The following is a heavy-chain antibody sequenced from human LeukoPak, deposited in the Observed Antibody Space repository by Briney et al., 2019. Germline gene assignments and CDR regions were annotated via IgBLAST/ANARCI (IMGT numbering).Heavy chain of an antibody. CDR1: GYTFTGYY. J-gene: IGHJ3*02. CDR2: INPNSGGT. Sequence: ASVKVSCKASGYTFTGYYMHWVRQAPGQGLEWMGWINPNSGGTNYAQKFQGRATMTRDTSISTAYMELSRLRSDDTAVYYCARDNPNHYGSDAFDIWGQGTMVTVSS. V-gene: IGHV1-2*02. CDR3: ARDNPNHYGSDAFDI. D-gene: IGHD3-16*01.